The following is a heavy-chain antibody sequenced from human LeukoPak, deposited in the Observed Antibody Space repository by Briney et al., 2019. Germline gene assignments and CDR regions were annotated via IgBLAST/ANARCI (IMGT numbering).Heavy chain of an antibody. CDR1: GFTFSSYA. Sequence: PGGSLRLSCAASGFTFSSYAMSWVRQAPGKGLEWVSVISGSGGSTYYADSVKGRFTISRDSSKNTLYLQMNSLRAEDTAVYYCAKSIGSGSYYGGDYWGQGTLVTVSS. D-gene: IGHD3-22*01. V-gene: IGHV3-23*01. J-gene: IGHJ4*02. CDR2: ISGSGGST. CDR3: AKSIGSGSYYGGDY.